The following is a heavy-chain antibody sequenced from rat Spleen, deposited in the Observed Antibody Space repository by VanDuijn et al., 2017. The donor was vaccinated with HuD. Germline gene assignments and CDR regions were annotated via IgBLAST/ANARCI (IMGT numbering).Heavy chain of an antibody. V-gene: IGHV5-20*01. J-gene: IGHJ2*01. CDR3: TTIPTDY. CDR2: ITNDGFNT. D-gene: IGHD2-1*01. CDR1: GFTFSDHY. Sequence: EVQLVESGGGLVQPGRSLKLSCAASGFTFSDHYMAWVRQAPPKGLEWVTSITNDGFNTYYRDSVKGRFTISRDNAKSSLYLQMDSLRSEDTATYYCTTIPTDYWGQGVMVTVSS.